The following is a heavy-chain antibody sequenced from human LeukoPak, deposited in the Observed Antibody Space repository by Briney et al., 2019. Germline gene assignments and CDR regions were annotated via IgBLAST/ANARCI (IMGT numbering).Heavy chain of an antibody. CDR3: ARDLGVAGYSYAFDI. CDR2: INPNSGGT. D-gene: IGHD2-15*01. J-gene: IGHJ3*02. Sequence: ASVKVSCKASGYTFTGYYMHWVRQAPGQGLEWMGWINPNSGGTNYAQKFQGRVTMTRDTSISTAYMELSRLRSDDTAVYYCARDLGVAGYSYAFDIWGQGTMVTVSS. CDR1: GYTFTGYY. V-gene: IGHV1-2*02.